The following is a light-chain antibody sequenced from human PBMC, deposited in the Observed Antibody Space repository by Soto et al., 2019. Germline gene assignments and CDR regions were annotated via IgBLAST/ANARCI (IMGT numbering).Light chain of an antibody. Sequence: DIQMTQSPSTLSASVGDRVTITCRASQSISSWLAWYQQKPGKAPQLLIYKATILESGVPSRFSGSGSGTEFTLTISSLQPDDFATYYCQQYKRLQTFGQGTKLEIK. CDR1: QSISSW. J-gene: IGKJ2*01. CDR2: KAT. CDR3: QQYKRLQT. V-gene: IGKV1-5*03.